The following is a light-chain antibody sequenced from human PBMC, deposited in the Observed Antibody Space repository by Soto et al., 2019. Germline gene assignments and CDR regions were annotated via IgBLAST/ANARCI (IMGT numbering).Light chain of an antibody. J-gene: IGKJ2*01. V-gene: IGKV1-27*01. Sequence: DIQMTQSPSSLSASVGDRVTITCRASHGISNYLAWYQQKPGKAPKLLIYAASSLQSGVPSRVSGRRSGTDFTLTISNLQPEEVSTYYCQKYNNAPYTFGQGTKLEI. CDR3: QKYNNAPYT. CDR2: AAS. CDR1: HGISNY.